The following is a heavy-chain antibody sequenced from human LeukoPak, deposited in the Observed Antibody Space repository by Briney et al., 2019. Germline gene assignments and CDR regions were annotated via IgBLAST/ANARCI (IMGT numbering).Heavy chain of an antibody. CDR1: GYTFTSYG. J-gene: IGHJ5*02. D-gene: IGHD2-2*02. CDR2: ISAYNGNT. Sequence: ASVKVSCKASGYTFTSYGISWVRQAPAQGLEWVGWISAYNGNTNYAQKLQGRVTMTTDTSTSTAYMELRSLRSDDTAVYYCAREGSSCSSTSCYTRVSWFDPWGQGTLVTVSS. CDR3: AREGSSCSSTSCYTRVSWFDP. V-gene: IGHV1-18*01.